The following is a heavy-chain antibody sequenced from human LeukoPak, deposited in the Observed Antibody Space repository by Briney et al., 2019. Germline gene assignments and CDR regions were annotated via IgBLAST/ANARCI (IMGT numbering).Heavy chain of an antibody. D-gene: IGHD2-2*01. CDR3: AKLYCNSTSCYYFDY. CDR1: GGSFSGYY. CDR2: IYYSGST. V-gene: IGHV4-34*01. J-gene: IGHJ4*02. Sequence: SETLSLTCAVYGGSFSGYYWSWIRQPPGKGLEWIGSIYYSGSTYYNPSLKSRVTISGDTSKNQFSLKLSSVTAADTAVYYCAKLYCNSTSCYYFDYWGQGTLVTVSS.